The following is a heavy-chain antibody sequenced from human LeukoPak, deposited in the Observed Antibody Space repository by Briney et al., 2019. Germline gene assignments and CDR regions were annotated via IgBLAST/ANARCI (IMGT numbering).Heavy chain of an antibody. V-gene: IGHV1-2*02. J-gene: IGHJ4*02. CDR2: INPNSGGT. Sequence: GASVKVSCKASGYTSTGYYMHWVRQAPGQGLEWMGWINPNSGGTNYAQNFQGRVTMTRDTSISTAYMELSRLRSDDTAVYYCAREGIAAAGYYFDSWGQGTLVTVSS. D-gene: IGHD6-13*01. CDR1: GYTSTGYY. CDR3: AREGIAAAGYYFDS.